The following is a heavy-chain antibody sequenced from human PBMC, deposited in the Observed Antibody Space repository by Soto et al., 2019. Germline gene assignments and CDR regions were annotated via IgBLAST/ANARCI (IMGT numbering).Heavy chain of an antibody. Sequence: HPGGSLRLSCAASGFTFSSYAMSWVRQAPGKGLEWVSAISGSGGSTYYADSVKGRFAISRDNSKNTLYLQMNSLRAEDTAVYYCAKTSTGGYYYYGMDVWGQGTTVTVSS. D-gene: IGHD1-26*01. CDR3: AKTSTGGYYYYGMDV. V-gene: IGHV3-23*01. J-gene: IGHJ6*02. CDR2: ISGSGGST. CDR1: GFTFSSYA.